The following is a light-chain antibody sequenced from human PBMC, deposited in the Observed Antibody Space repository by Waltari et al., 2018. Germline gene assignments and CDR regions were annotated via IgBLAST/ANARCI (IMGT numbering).Light chain of an antibody. CDR3: QQYYSSPIS. CDR1: RSVLYNPNNKNY. Sequence: EIVMTQSPDSLAVSPGERAAINCKSSRSVLYNPNNKNYLAWYQQKPRQPPKLLINWASSRESGVPDRFSGSGSGTDFTLTISSLQAEDVAVYYCQQYYSSPISFGQGTRLEIK. CDR2: WAS. J-gene: IGKJ5*01. V-gene: IGKV4-1*01.